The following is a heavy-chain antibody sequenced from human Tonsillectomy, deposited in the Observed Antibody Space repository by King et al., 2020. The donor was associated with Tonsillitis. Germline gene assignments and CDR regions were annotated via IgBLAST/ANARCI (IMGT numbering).Heavy chain of an antibody. CDR1: GVSVISDGHY. CDR3: ARSEGGVFDP. Sequence: QLQESGPGLVKPSQALSLTCVVSGVSVISDGHYWTWIRQHPGKGLEWIGYIYHNANPYNPYTYYNPSLKSRLTMSIDTSRNHFSLKLNFLTAADTAVYFCARSEGGVFDPWGQGTLVAVSS. V-gene: IGHV4-31*11. CDR2: IYHNANPYNPYT. J-gene: IGHJ5*02. D-gene: IGHD2-15*01.